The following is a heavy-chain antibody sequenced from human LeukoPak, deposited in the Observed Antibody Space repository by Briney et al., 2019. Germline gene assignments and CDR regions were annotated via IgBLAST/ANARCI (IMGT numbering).Heavy chain of an antibody. Sequence: PVGSLRLSCSASGFTFSRYVVHWVRQAPGKGLEYVSAISINVGSTYYADSVKGRFTISRDNSKNTLYLQMSSLRTEDTAVYYCVKSGRDYWGKETRVRVSS. D-gene: IGHD1-26*01. CDR2: ISINVGST. J-gene: IGHJ4*02. CDR3: VKSGRDY. CDR1: GFTFSRYV. V-gene: IGHV3-64D*09.